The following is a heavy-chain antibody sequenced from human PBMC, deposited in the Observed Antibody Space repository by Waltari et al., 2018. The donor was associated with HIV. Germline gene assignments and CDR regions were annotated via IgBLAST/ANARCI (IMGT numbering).Heavy chain of an antibody. CDR2: IYYSGST. CDR1: GGSSRMGGHY. J-gene: IGHJ5*02. CDR3: ARDGKSSYYYDSSPNWFDP. V-gene: IGHV4-31*03. D-gene: IGHD3-22*01. Sequence: QVQLQESGHGLVNPSQTLSLTCTFSGGSSRMGGHYWSWIRQHPGKGREWIGFIYYSGSTYYNPSLKSRVTISVDTSKNQFSLKLSSVTAADTAVYYCARDGKSSYYYDSSPNWFDPWGQGTLVAVSS.